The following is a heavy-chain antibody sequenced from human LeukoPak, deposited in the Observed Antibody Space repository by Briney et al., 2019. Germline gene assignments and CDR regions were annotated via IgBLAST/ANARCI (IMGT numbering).Heavy chain of an antibody. CDR2: IYPGDSET. J-gene: IGHJ5*02. Sequence: GESLKISCKGSGYRFTSYWIGWVRQMPGKGLEWMGIIYPGDSETIYSPSFQGQVTMSADKSTSTAYLQWSSLKASDTAMYYCARRSTARLNWFDPWGQGTLVTVSS. CDR3: ARRSTARLNWFDP. CDR1: GYRFTSYW. D-gene: IGHD6-6*01. V-gene: IGHV5-51*01.